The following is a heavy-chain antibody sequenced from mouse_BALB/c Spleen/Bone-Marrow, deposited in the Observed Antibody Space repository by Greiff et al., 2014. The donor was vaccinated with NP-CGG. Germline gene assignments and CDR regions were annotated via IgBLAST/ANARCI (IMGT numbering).Heavy chain of an antibody. J-gene: IGHJ3*01. CDR3: ARLDLFAY. CDR2: IDPANGNX. CDR1: GFNIKDTY. Sequence: VQLQQPGAELVKPGASVKLSCTASGFNIKDTYMHWVKQRPEQGLEWIGRIDPANGNXXXDXXXPGXAPITADTTSNTAYLQLSSLTSEDTAVYYCARLDLFAYWGQGTLVTVSA. V-gene: IGHV14-3*02.